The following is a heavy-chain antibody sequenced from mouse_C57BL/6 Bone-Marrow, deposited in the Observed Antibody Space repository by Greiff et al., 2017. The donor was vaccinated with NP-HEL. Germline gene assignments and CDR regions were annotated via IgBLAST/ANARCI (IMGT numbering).Heavy chain of an antibody. D-gene: IGHD2-1*01. Sequence: EVQRVESGGGLVKPGGSLKLSCAASGFTFSSYAMSWVRQTPEKRLEWVATISDGGSYTYYPDNVKGRFTISRDNAKNNQYLQMSHLKSKESAMYYCAREDGNYGYWGQGTTLTVSS. CDR1: GFTFSSYA. CDR2: ISDGGSYT. J-gene: IGHJ2*01. V-gene: IGHV5-4*01. CDR3: AREDGNYGY.